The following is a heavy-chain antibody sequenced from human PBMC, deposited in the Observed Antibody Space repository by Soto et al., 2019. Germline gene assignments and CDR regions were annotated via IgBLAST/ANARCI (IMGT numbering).Heavy chain of an antibody. D-gene: IGHD2-8*02. V-gene: IGHV1-2*04. J-gene: IGHJ5*02. CDR3: ARGAEVGIELAAFDP. CDR2: INPKSCDR. Sequence: QVHLLQSGAEVKRTGASVTVYCKASGYTFSDYYIHWVRQAPGQGLQWMGCINPKSCDRRYAQMFRGWVFMTRDTSISTAYMEVSGLKSDDTAVYFCARGAEVGIELAAFDPLGQGTLVTVSA. CDR1: GYTFSDYY.